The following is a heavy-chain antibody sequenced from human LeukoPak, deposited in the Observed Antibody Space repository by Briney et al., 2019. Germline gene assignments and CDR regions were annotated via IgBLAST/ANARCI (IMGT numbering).Heavy chain of an antibody. CDR1: GLTFSSYG. CDR2: ISYDGSNK. V-gene: IGHV3-30*18. D-gene: IGHD3-3*01. J-gene: IGHJ4*02. Sequence: PGGSLRLSCAASGLTFSSYGMHWVRQAPGKGLEWVAVISYDGSNKYYADSVKGRFTISRDNSKNTLFLQMNSLRAEDTAIYYCAKGAYDFLEIAYFDYWGQGALVTVSS. CDR3: AKGAYDFLEIAYFDY.